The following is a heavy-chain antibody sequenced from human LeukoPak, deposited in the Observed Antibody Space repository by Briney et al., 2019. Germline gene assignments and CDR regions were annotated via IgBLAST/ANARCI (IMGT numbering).Heavy chain of an antibody. V-gene: IGHV1-3*01. Sequence: ASVKVSCKASGYTFTSYAMHWVRQAPGQRLEWMGWINAGNGNTKYSQKFQGGVTITRDTSASTAYVELSSLRSEDTAVYYCARVRVGGTSPYYWGQGTLVTVSS. J-gene: IGHJ4*02. D-gene: IGHD1-26*01. CDR1: GYTFTSYA. CDR3: ARVRVGGTSPYY. CDR2: INAGNGNT.